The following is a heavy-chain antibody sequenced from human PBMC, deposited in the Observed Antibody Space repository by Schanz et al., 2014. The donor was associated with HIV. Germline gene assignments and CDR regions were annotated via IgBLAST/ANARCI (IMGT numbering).Heavy chain of an antibody. J-gene: IGHJ4*02. D-gene: IGHD3-16*01. CDR3: AKTIIPTDWAPYTYSFDY. V-gene: IGHV3-23*01. CDR2: ISDTGVRT. Sequence: EVQLLESGGGLVQPGGSLRLSCEASGFTFSNYAMSWVRQAPGKGLEWVSGISDTGVRTNYADSVKGRLTISRDNSENTLYLQMNSLRAEDTAVYYCAKTIIPTDWAPYTYSFDYWGQGTLVTVSS. CDR1: GFTFSNYA.